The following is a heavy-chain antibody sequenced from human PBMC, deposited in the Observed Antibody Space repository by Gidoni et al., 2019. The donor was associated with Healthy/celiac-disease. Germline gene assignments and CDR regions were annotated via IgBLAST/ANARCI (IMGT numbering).Heavy chain of an antibody. D-gene: IGHD2-2*01. CDR1: GFTFSSYG. CDR2: IVYDGSNK. V-gene: IGHV3-33*01. J-gene: IGHJ6*02. Sequence: QVQLVESGGGVVQPGRSLRLSCAAPGFTFSSYGMPWVRQAPGKGLEWVAVIVYDGSNKYYADSVKGRFTISRDNSKNTLYLQMNSLRAEDTAVYYCARRGRLSPAAPSYYYGMDVWGQGTTVTVSS. CDR3: ARRGRLSPAAPSYYYGMDV.